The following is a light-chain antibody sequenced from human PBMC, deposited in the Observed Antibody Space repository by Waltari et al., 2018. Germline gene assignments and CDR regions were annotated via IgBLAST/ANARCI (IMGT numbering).Light chain of an antibody. CDR3: QQYNNWPPGT. Sequence: ETVVTQSPATLSVSPGERATLSCKTSKTIGRSLAWYQQKPGQAPRLVIYGASIRATGIPARFSGSGSETEFALTISGLQSEDFAVYYCQQYNNWPPGTFGQGTKVEI. CDR2: GAS. J-gene: IGKJ1*01. CDR1: KTIGRS. V-gene: IGKV3-15*01.